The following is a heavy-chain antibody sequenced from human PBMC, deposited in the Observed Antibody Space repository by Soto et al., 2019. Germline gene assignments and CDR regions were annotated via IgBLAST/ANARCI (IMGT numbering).Heavy chain of an antibody. CDR3: ARVGGYYGDYPNFDY. Sequence: PSETLSLTCSVFRGSIGNYYWNWIRQPPGKGPEWIGNIHYSGNTNYNPSRKSRVTISVDTSKNQFSLKVRSVTAADTAVYYCARVGGYYGDYPNFDYWGRGTLVTVSS. D-gene: IGHD4-17*01. CDR2: IHYSGNT. CDR1: RGSIGNYY. J-gene: IGHJ4*02. V-gene: IGHV4-59*01.